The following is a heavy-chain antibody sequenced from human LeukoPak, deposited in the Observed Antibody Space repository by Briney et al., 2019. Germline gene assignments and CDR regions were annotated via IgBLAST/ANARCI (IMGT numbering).Heavy chain of an antibody. CDR3: AKDPAGTPFYNWFDP. CDR2: ISCSGGST. D-gene: IGHD1-1*01. Sequence: RGSLRLSCAASGFTFSSYAMSWVRQAPGKGLEWVSAISCSGGSTYYADAVKGRFTISRDNSKNTLYLQMNSLRAEDTAVYYCAKDPAGTPFYNWFDPWGQGTLVTVSS. CDR1: GFTFSSYA. J-gene: IGHJ5*02. V-gene: IGHV3-23*01.